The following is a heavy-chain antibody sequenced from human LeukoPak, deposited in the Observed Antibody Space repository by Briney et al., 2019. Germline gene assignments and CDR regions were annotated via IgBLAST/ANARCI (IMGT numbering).Heavy chain of an antibody. Sequence: GASVKVSCKASGYTFTGYYMHWVRQAPGQGLEWMGWINPNSGGTNYAQKFQGRVTMTTDTSTSTAYMELRSLRSDDTAVYYCARVSSLIGYFDYWGQGTLVTVSS. CDR3: ARVSSLIGYFDY. CDR1: GYTFTGYY. J-gene: IGHJ4*02. V-gene: IGHV1-2*02. CDR2: INPNSGGT.